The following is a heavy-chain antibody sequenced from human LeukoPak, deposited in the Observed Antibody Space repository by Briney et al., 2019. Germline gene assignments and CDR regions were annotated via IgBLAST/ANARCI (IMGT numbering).Heavy chain of an antibody. V-gene: IGHV3-23*01. D-gene: IGHD2-21*02. CDR3: AKDRGSPVVVTAFDY. CDR2: ISNDGFRT. CDR1: GFTFSTYA. Sequence: GGSLRLACAASGFTFSTYAMSWVRQVPGKGLEWVSTISNDGFRTYYADSVKGRFTISRDNSKNTLYLQMNSLRAEDTAVYYCAKDRGSPVVVTAFDYWGQGTLVTVSS. J-gene: IGHJ4*02.